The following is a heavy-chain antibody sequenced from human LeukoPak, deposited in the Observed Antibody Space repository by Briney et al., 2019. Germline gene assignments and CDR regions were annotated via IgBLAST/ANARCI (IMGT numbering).Heavy chain of an antibody. V-gene: IGHV4-30-2*01. CDR1: GGSISSGGYS. CDR2: IYHSGST. Sequence: SQTLSLTCAVSGGSISSGGYSWSWIRQPPGKGLEWIGYIYHSGSTYYNPSLKGRVTISVDRSKNQFSLKLSSVTAADTAVYYCARGRRYTPYYYYGMDVWGQGTTVTVSS. CDR3: ARGRRYTPYYYYGMDV. D-gene: IGHD3-16*02. J-gene: IGHJ6*02.